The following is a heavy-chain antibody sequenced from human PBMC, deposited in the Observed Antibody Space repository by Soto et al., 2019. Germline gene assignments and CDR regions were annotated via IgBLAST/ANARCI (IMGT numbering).Heavy chain of an antibody. CDR1: GFSFSSYS. V-gene: IGHV3-21*04. J-gene: IGHJ4*02. CDR2: ISSSSSYI. Sequence: PGESLKISCAASGFSFSSYSMNWVRQAPGKGLEWVSSISSSSSYIYYADSVKGRFTISRDNAKNSLYLQMNSLRAEDTAVYYCAREDDFLTGYIAYWGQGILVTVSS. CDR3: AREDDFLTGYIAY. D-gene: IGHD3-9*01.